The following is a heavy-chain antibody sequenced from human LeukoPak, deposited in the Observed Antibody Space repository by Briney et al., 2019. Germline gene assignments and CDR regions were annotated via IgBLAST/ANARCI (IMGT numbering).Heavy chain of an antibody. CDR2: IYSGGST. V-gene: IGHV3-53*01. CDR3: ARVGSGWLTFDY. Sequence: GGSLRLSCAASGFTVSSNYMSWVRQAPGKGLEWVSVIYSGGSTYYADSVKGRFTISRDNSKNTLYLQMNSLRAEDTAVCYCARVGSGWLTFDYWGQGTLVTVSS. CDR1: GFTVSSNY. D-gene: IGHD6-19*01. J-gene: IGHJ4*02.